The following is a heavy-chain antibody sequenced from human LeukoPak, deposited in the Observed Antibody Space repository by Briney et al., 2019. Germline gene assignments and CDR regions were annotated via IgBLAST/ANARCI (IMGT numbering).Heavy chain of an antibody. J-gene: IGHJ4*02. V-gene: IGHV4-59*01. D-gene: IGHD3-10*01. CDR3: ARGLAGTFDY. CDR1: GGSISSYY. CDR2: IYYSGST. Sequence: SETQSLTCTVSGGSISSYYWSWIRQPPGKGLEWIGYIYYSGSTKYNPSLKSRVTISVVTSKNQFSLKLSSVTAADTAVYYCARGLAGTFDYWGQGALVTVSS.